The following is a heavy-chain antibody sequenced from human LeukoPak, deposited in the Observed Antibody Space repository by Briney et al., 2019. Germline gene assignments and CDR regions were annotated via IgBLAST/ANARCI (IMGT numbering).Heavy chain of an antibody. J-gene: IGHJ3*02. CDR3: ARLAQLALGI. D-gene: IGHD6-13*01. Sequence: PSQTPSLTCTVSGGSISSGDYYWSWIRQPPGKGLEWIGSFYYSGSTFYNPSLKSRVTISVDTSKKQFSLRLSSVTAADTAVYYCARLAQLALGIWGQGTMVTVSS. CDR1: GGSISSGDYY. CDR2: FYYSGST. V-gene: IGHV4-39*01.